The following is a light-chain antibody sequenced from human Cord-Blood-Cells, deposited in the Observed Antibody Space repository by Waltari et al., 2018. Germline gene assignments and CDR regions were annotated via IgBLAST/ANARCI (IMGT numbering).Light chain of an antibody. CDR2: AAS. J-gene: IGKJ3*01. CDR1: QSISSY. Sequence: DIQMTQSPSSLSASVGDRVTITCRASQSISSYLNWYQQKPGKAPKLLIYAASSLQSGVPSRCSGSGSGTDFTLTISSLQPEDFATYYCQQSYSTPPFTFGPGTKVDSK. CDR3: QQSYSTPPFT. V-gene: IGKV1-39*01.